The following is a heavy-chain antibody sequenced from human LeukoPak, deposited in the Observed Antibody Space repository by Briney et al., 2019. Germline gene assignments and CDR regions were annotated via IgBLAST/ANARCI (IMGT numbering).Heavy chain of an antibody. CDR1: GFTFSIYW. D-gene: IGHD6-13*01. Sequence: QTGGSLRLSRAASGFTFSIYWMHWVRQAPGKSLVWVSHINSYGSSTSYADSVKGRFTISRDNAKNTLYLQMNSLRAEDTAVYYCAREPSTAAAGNGINYWGQGTLVTVSS. CDR3: AREPSTAAAGNGINY. J-gene: IGHJ4*02. CDR2: INSYGSST. V-gene: IGHV3-74*01.